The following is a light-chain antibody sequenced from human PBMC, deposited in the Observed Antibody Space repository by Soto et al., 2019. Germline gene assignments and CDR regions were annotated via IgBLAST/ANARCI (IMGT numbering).Light chain of an antibody. J-gene: IGLJ7*01. CDR1: SSNIGSNT. CDR2: SNN. Sequence: QSVLTQPPSASGTPGQRVTIYCSGSSSNIGSNTVNWYQQLPGTAPKLLIYSNNQRPSGVPDRFSGSKSGTSASLAISGLQSEDEADYYCAAWDDSLNGPVFGGGTPLTVL. V-gene: IGLV1-44*01. CDR3: AAWDDSLNGPV.